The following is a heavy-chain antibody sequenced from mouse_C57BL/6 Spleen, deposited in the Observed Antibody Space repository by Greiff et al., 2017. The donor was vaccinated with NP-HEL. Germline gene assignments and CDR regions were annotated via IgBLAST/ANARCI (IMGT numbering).Heavy chain of an antibody. J-gene: IGHJ1*03. D-gene: IGHD1-3*01. CDR2: IDPETGGT. V-gene: IGHV1-15*01. CDR1: GYTFTDYE. CDR3: TRNYNRYFDV. Sequence: VKLQQSGAELVRPGASVTLSCKASGYTFTDYEMHWVKQTPVHGLEWIGAIDPETGGTAYNQKFKGKAILTADKSSSTAYMELRSLTSEDSAVYYCTRNYNRYFDVWGTGTTVTVSS.